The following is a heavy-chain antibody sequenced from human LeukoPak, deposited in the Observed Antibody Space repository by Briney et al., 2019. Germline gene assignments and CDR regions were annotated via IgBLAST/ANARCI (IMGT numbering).Heavy chain of an antibody. V-gene: IGHV3-23*01. Sequence: GGSLRLSCAASGFTFTSYAMSWVRQAPGKGLEWVSAISGSGATTYFADSVKGRFTLSRDNSHNTLSLQMNSLTAEDTAVYYCAKGTYTSGWYYDFDHWGQGTLVTVPS. CDR1: GFTFTSYA. CDR3: AKGTYTSGWYYDFDH. CDR2: ISGSGATT. D-gene: IGHD6-19*01. J-gene: IGHJ4*02.